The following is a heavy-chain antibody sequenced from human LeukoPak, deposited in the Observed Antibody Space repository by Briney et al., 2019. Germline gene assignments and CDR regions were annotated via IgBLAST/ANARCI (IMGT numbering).Heavy chain of an antibody. J-gene: IGHJ4*02. V-gene: IGHV3-7*03. CDR2: IKEDGTET. CDR3: ARDQEGFDY. Sequence: PGGSLRLSCAASGFMFSSNWMSWVRLAPGKGLEWVANIKEDGTETYYVDAVKGRFTISRDNAKNSLYLQMNSLRSEDTAVYYCARDQEGFDYWGQGTLVTVSS. CDR1: GFMFSSNW.